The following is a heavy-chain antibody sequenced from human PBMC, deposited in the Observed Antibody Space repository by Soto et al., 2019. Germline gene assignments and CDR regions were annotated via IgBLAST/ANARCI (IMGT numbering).Heavy chain of an antibody. CDR2: ISGSGGST. Sequence: GGSLRLSCAASGFTFSSYAMSWVRQAPGKGLEWVSAISGSGGSTYYADSVKGRFTISRDNSKNTLYLQMNSLRAEDTAVYYCASRCSSTSCYFGSDWFDPWGQGTLVTVS. CDR1: GFTFSSYA. V-gene: IGHV3-23*01. J-gene: IGHJ5*02. D-gene: IGHD2-2*01. CDR3: ASRCSSTSCYFGSDWFDP.